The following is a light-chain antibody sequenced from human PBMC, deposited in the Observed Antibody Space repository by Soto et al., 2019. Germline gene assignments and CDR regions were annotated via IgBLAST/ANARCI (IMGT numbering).Light chain of an antibody. CDR2: DAS. J-gene: IGKJ1*01. CDR3: QFYGDPSKT. Sequence: EIVLTQSPGTLSLSPGERGTLSCRASQTVSSNFLAWYQQKPGQAPRLLIFDASTRATGIPDRFTGSGSGTDFTLTISRLEPGDFAVYYCQFYGDPSKTFGQGTKVDIK. V-gene: IGKV3-20*01. CDR1: QTVSSNF.